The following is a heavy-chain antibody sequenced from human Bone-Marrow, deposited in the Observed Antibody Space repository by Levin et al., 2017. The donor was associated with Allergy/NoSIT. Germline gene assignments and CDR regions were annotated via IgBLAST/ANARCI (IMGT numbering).Heavy chain of an antibody. Sequence: SETLSLTCAVYGGSFSGYYWSWIRQPPGKGLEWIGEINHSGSTNYNPSLKSRVTISVDTSKNQFSLKLSSVTAADTAVYYCARVFRQEYGSGSSRNDYWGQGTLVTVSS. J-gene: IGHJ4*02. CDR1: GGSFSGYY. CDR3: ARVFRQEYGSGSSRNDY. CDR2: INHSGST. V-gene: IGHV4-34*01. D-gene: IGHD3-10*01.